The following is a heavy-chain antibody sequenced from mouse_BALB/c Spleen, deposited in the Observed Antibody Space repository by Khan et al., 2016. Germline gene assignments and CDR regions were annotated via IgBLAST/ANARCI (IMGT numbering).Heavy chain of an antibody. J-gene: IGHJ4*01. CDR2: IWGDGST. Sequence: QMQLEESGPGLVAPSQSLSITCTVSGFSLTGYGVNWVRQPPGKGLEWLGMIWGDGSTDYNSALKSRLSISKDNSKSQVFLKMNSLQTDDTARYYCATQLGRRAMDYWGQGTSVTVSS. D-gene: IGHD4-1*02. CDR1: GFSLTGYG. V-gene: IGHV2-6-7*01. CDR3: ATQLGRRAMDY.